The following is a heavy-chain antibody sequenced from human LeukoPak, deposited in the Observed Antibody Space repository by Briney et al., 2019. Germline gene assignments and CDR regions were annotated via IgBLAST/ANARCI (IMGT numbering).Heavy chain of an antibody. Sequence: GSLRLSCAASGCTFSSFAMSWVRQAPGRGLQWVSAISASGDTTYYADSVKGRFTISRDNSKNTQSLQMNSLGAEDTTVYYCAKGSHFDNWGQGTLVTVSS. CDR1: GCTFSSFA. CDR3: AKGSHFDN. CDR2: ISASGDTT. J-gene: IGHJ4*02. V-gene: IGHV3-23*01.